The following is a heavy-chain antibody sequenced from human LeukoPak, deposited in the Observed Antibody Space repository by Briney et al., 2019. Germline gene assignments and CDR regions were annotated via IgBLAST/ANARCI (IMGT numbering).Heavy chain of an antibody. CDR2: IYYSGST. Sequence: KPSETLSLTCTVSGGSINSYYWSWIRQPPGKGLEWIGYIYYSGSTNYNPSLKSQVTISVDTSKNQFSLKLSSVTAADTAVYYCARASCSGGTCPRGWYFDYWGQGTLVTVSS. J-gene: IGHJ4*02. D-gene: IGHD2-15*01. V-gene: IGHV4-59*01. CDR3: ARASCSGGTCPRGWYFDY. CDR1: GGSINSYY.